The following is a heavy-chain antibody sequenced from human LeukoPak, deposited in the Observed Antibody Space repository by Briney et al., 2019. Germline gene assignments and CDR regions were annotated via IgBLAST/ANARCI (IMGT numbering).Heavy chain of an antibody. CDR3: ARHDYGDPHAFDT. D-gene: IGHD4-17*01. V-gene: IGHV3-23*01. CDR2: ISGSGGST. J-gene: IGHJ3*02. Sequence: GGSLRLSCAASGFTFSSYAMSWVRQAPGKGLEWVSAISGSGGSTYYADSVKGRFTISRDNSKNTLYLRMNSLRAEDTAVYYCARHDYGDPHAFDTWGQGTMVTVSS. CDR1: GFTFSSYA.